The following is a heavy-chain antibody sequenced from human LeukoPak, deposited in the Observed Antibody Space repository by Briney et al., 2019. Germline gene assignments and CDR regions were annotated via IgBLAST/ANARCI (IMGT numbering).Heavy chain of an antibody. J-gene: IGHJ4*02. V-gene: IGHV3-48*03. CDR2: ISRSGSTK. CDR3: ATEGSRSGFFD. D-gene: IGHD3-22*01. CDR1: GFTFSSNE. Sequence: PGGSLRLSCAASGFTFSSNEMNWVRQAPGKGLEWASYISRSGSTKDYADSVKGRFTISRDNGKNSLFLQMNSLRVEDTAVYYCATEGSRSGFFDWGQGTLVTVSS.